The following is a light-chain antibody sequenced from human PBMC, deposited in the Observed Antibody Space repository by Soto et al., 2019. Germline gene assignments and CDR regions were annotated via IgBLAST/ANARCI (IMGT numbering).Light chain of an antibody. CDR3: QSYDISLHNYV. CDR1: SSDLGSYNR. V-gene: IGLV2-18*02. Sequence: QSVLTQPPSVSGSPGQSVTISCTGTSSDLGSYNRVSWYQQPPGTAPKLIIYEVSNRPSGVPDRFSGSKSGSTASLTISGLQAEDEADYYYQSYDISLHNYVFGTGTKVTVL. J-gene: IGLJ1*01. CDR2: EVS.